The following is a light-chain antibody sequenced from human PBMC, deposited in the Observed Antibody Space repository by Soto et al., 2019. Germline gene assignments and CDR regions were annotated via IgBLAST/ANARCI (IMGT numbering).Light chain of an antibody. V-gene: IGLV2-11*01. Sequence: QSALTQPRSVSGSPGQSVTISCTGTSSDVVSWYQQHPGKAPKVIIYYVSQRPSGVPDRFSGSKSGNTASLTISGLQPEDEADYYCCSSAGGFTWVFGGGTKLTVL. CDR3: CSSAGGFTWV. CDR1: SSDV. CDR2: YVS. J-gene: IGLJ3*02.